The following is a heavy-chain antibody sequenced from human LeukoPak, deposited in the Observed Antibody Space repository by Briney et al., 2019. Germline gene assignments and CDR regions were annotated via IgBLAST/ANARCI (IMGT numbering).Heavy chain of an antibody. Sequence: SETLSLTCAAYGGSLSGYYWSWIRQPPGKGLEWIGEINHSGSTNYNPSLKSRVTISVDTSKNQFSLKLSSVTAADTAVYYCARERRRYYGSGSYYPLGGMDVWGKGTTVTVSS. CDR2: INHSGST. CDR1: GGSLSGYY. V-gene: IGHV4-34*01. D-gene: IGHD3-10*01. J-gene: IGHJ6*04. CDR3: ARERRRYYGSGSYYPLGGMDV.